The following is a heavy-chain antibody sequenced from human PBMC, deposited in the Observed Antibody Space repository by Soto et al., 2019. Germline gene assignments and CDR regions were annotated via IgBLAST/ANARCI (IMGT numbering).Heavy chain of an antibody. D-gene: IGHD6-19*01. CDR1: GGSFSGYY. J-gene: IGHJ5*02. Sequence: SETLSLTCAVYGGSFSGYYWSWIRQPPGKGLEWIGEINHSGSTNYNPSLKSRVTISVDTSKNQFSLKLSSVTAADTAVYYCARALFYSIGNWFDPWGQGTLVTVSS. CDR3: ARALFYSIGNWFDP. CDR2: INHSGST. V-gene: IGHV4-34*01.